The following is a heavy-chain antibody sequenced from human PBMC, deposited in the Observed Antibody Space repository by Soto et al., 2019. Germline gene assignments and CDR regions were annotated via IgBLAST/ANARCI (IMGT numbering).Heavy chain of an antibody. D-gene: IGHD1-26*01. CDR1: GYTFSRSG. CDR3: ARSGSVPYYSYGLDV. J-gene: IGHJ6*02. CDR2: ISTYNGDA. Sequence: QVQLVQSGAEVRKPGASVKVSCKTSGYTFSRSGISWVRQAPGQGLEWMGWISTYNGDANYAQKLQGRVTMTTDTSTSTALMELGSLTSDDTAVYYCARSGSVPYYSYGLDVWGQGTTVTVSS. V-gene: IGHV1-18*01.